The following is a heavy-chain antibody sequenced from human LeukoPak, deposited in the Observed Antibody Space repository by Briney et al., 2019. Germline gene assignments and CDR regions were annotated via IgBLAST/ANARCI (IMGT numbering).Heavy chain of an antibody. CDR1: GITLSNYG. Sequence: GGSLRLSYAVSGITLSNYGMSWVRQVPGKGLEWVSGISGSGGNTYYADSVKGRFTISRDNSKNTLYLQMNSLRAEDTAVYFCAKRGVVIRVFLVGFHKEASYFDSWGQGALVTVSS. CDR2: ISGSGGNT. J-gene: IGHJ4*02. D-gene: IGHD3-10*01. CDR3: AKRGVVIRVFLVGFHKEASYFDS. V-gene: IGHV3-23*01.